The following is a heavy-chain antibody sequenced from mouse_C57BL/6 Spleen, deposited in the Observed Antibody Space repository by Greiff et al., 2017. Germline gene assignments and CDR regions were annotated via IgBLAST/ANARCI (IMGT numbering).Heavy chain of an antibody. D-gene: IGHD2-5*01. CDR3: TRDRDSNTLAWFAY. J-gene: IGHJ3*01. CDR2: ISCGGDYI. Sequence: EVKLVESGEGLVKPGGSLKLSCAASGFTFSSYAMSWVRQTPEKRLEWVAYISCGGDYIYYAEAVKGRFTISRDNARNTQYLQMSSLKSEDTAMYYCTRDRDSNTLAWFAYWGQGTLVTVSA. CDR1: GFTFSSYA. V-gene: IGHV5-9-1*02.